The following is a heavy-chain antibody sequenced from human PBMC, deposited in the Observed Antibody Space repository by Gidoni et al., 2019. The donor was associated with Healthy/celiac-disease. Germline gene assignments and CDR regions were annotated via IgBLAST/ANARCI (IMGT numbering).Heavy chain of an antibody. J-gene: IGHJ6*02. CDR2: INPNSGGT. CDR1: GYTFTGYY. CDR3: ARAIAARPDEVYYYYGMDV. Sequence: QVQLVQSGAEVKKPGASVKVSCTAAGYTFTGYYMPWVRQAPGQGLEWMGWINPNSGGTNYAQKFQGWVTMTRDTSISTAYMELSRLRSDDTAVYYCARAIAARPDEVYYYYGMDVWGQGTTVTVSS. D-gene: IGHD6-6*01. V-gene: IGHV1-2*04.